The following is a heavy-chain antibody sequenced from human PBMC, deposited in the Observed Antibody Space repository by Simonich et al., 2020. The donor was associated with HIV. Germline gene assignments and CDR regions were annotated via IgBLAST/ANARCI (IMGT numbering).Heavy chain of an antibody. J-gene: IGHJ4*02. CDR2: ISYCGST. D-gene: IGHD1-7*01. CDR3: ASITGTTFRVSY. V-gene: IGHV4-39*01. CDR1: GGSISSSSYY. Sequence: QLQLQESGPGLVKPSETLSLTCTVSGGSISSSSYYWGWIRQPPGKGLEWIGSISYCGSTYSNPALKRRVTISVDTSKNQFSLKLSSVTAADTAVYYCASITGTTFRVSYWGQGTLVTVSS.